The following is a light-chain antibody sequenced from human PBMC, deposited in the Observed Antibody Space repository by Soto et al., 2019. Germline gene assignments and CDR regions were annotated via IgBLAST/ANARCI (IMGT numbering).Light chain of an antibody. J-gene: IGLJ2*01. CDR2: LSSDGSH. Sequence: QSVLTQSPSASASLGPSVKLTCTLSSGHSSYAIAWHQQQPEKGPRYLMKLSSDGSHSKGDGIPDRFSGSSSGAERYLTISSLQSEDEADYYCQTWDTGARVVFGGGTKLTVL. V-gene: IGLV4-69*01. CDR3: QTWDTGARVV. CDR1: SGHSSYA.